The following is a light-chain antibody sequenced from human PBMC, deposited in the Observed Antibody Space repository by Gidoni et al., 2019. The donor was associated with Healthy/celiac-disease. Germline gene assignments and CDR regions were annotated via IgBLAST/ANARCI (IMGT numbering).Light chain of an antibody. J-gene: IGKJ2*01. Sequence: DIQMTQSPSTLSASVGDRVTITCRASQIISSWLAWYQQKPGKAPKLLIYDASSWESGVPSRFSGSGSGTEFTLTISSLQPDDFATYYCQQYNSYSYTFGQGTKLEIK. CDR1: QIISSW. CDR2: DAS. CDR3: QQYNSYSYT. V-gene: IGKV1-5*01.